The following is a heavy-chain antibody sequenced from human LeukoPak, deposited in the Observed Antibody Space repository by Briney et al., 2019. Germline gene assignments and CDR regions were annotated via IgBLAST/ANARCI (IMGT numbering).Heavy chain of an antibody. D-gene: IGHD3-22*01. V-gene: IGHV4-4*07. Sequence: ASETLSLTCTVSGGSVTSYSWSWIRQPAGKGLEWIGRLYFSGSTNYKPSLKSRVTMSVNTSKNQFSLKLTSVTAADTAVYYCATDDYDSAVYSYWGQGTLVTVSS. CDR1: GGSVTSYS. CDR2: LYFSGST. CDR3: ATDDYDSAVYSY. J-gene: IGHJ4*02.